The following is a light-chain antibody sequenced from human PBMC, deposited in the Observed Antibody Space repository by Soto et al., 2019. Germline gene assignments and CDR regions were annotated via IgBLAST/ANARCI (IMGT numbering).Light chain of an antibody. J-gene: IGKJ2*01. Sequence: EVVLTQSPATLSLSPGERATLSCRARQSVSSHLAWYQQKPGQAPRLLIYDASNRATGIPGRFSGSGSGTDFTLTISSLEPEDFAVYYCQQRSNGPAYTFGQGTRLDIK. CDR2: DAS. CDR3: QQRSNGPAYT. V-gene: IGKV3-11*01. CDR1: QSVSSH.